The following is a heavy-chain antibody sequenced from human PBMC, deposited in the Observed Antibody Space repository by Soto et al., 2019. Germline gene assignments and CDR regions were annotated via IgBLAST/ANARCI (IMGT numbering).Heavy chain of an antibody. CDR3: VHTYSSTGRNFDY. J-gene: IGHJ4*02. CDR1: GFALKTRGVG. CDR2: IYWDADK. V-gene: IGHV2-5*02. Sequence: QITLKESGPTLVKPTQTLTLTCTFSGFALKTRGVGVGWVRQPPGKALEWLALIYWDADKLYSPSLKNRLTITKDTSTNQVVLTMTNVDTVDTATYYCVHTYSSTGRNFDYWAQGTLVTVSS. D-gene: IGHD6-13*01.